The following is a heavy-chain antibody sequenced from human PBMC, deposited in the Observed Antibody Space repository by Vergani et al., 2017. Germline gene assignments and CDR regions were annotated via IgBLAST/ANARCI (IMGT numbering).Heavy chain of an antibody. CDR2: INPNSGGT. CDR1: GYTFTGYY. V-gene: IGHV1-2*02. Sequence: QVQLVQSGAEVKKPGASVKVSCKASGYTFTGYYMHWVRQAPGQGLEWMGWINPNSGGTNYAQKFQGRVTMTEDTSTDTAYMELSSLRSEDTAVYYCATPSGSYPLRYAFDIWGQGTMVTVSS. D-gene: IGHD1-26*01. CDR3: ATPSGSYPLRYAFDI. J-gene: IGHJ3*02.